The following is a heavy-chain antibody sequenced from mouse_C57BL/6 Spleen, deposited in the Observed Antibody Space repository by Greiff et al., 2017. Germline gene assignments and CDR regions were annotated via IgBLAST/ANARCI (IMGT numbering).Heavy chain of an antibody. Sequence: VQLQQPGAELVMPGASVKLSCKASGYTFTSYWMHWVKQRPGQGLEWIREIDPSDSYTNYNQKFKGKSTLTVDKSSSTAYMQLSSLTSEDSAVYYCARRPMIYDGYYFDYWGQGTTLTVSS. CDR2: IDPSDSYT. CDR3: ARRPMIYDGYYFDY. V-gene: IGHV1-69*01. D-gene: IGHD2-3*01. CDR1: GYTFTSYW. J-gene: IGHJ2*01.